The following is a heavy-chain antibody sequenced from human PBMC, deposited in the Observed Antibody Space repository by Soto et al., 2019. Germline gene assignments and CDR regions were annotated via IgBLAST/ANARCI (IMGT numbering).Heavy chain of an antibody. V-gene: IGHV1-2*04. CDR3: ARAVEAVCTSCYTRDPYYGMDV. J-gene: IGHJ6*02. D-gene: IGHD2-2*02. CDR1: GYTFTGYY. CDR2: INPNSGCT. Sequence: ASVKVSFKASGYTFTGYYMHWLRQAPGQGLEWMGWINPNSGCTNYAQKFQGWVTMTRDTSISTAYMELSRLRSDDTAVYYCARAVEAVCTSCYTRDPYYGMDVWGQGTTVTVSS.